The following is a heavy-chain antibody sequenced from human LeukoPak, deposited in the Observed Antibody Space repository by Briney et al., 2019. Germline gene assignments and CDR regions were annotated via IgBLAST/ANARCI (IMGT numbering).Heavy chain of an antibody. CDR3: GLGYCSGGSCYHIDY. J-gene: IGHJ4*02. Sequence: GGSLRLSCAASGVTSSFYWMHWVRQAPGKGLVWVSRINSDGSSSYADSVKGRFTISRDNAKKTVLLQMKSLRAEDTAVYYCGLGYCSGGSCYHIDYWGQGTLVTVSS. CDR2: INSDGSS. V-gene: IGHV3-74*01. D-gene: IGHD2-15*01. CDR1: GVTSSFYW.